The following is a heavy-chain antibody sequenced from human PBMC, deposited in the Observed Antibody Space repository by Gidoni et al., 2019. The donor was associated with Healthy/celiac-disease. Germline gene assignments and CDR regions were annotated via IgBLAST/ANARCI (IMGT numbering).Heavy chain of an antibody. CDR1: GFTFSDYY. J-gene: IGHJ4*02. D-gene: IGHD3-22*01. CDR3: ARANTYYYDSSGYYSIYFDY. Sequence: QVQLVESGGGLVKPGGSLRLSCAASGFTFSDYYMSWIRQAPGKGLEWVSYISSSSSYTNYADSVKGRFTISRDNAKNSLYLQMNSLRAEDTAVYYCARANTYYYDSSGYYSIYFDYWGQGTLVTVSS. V-gene: IGHV3-11*06. CDR2: ISSSSSYT.